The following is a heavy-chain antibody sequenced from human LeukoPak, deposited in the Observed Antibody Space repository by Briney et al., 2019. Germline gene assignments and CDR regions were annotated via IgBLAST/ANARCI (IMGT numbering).Heavy chain of an antibody. J-gene: IGHJ4*02. Sequence: ASVKVSCRSSGYTFNFYYMHWVRQAPGQGLAWMGWINPKSGGTNYAQKFQGRVTMTRDTSISTAYMEMSRLRYDATALYYCARSGYFDFLGQGTLVTVSS. CDR2: INPKSGGT. D-gene: IGHD2-2*03. CDR3: ARSGYFDF. CDR1: GYTFNFYY. V-gene: IGHV1-2*02.